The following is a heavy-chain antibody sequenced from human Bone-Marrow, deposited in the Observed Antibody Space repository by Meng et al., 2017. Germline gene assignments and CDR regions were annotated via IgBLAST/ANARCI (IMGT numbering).Heavy chain of an antibody. CDR2: INHSGST. CDR1: GGSLSGYY. CDR3: ASIWFGGNWFDP. D-gene: IGHD3-10*01. Sequence: QVQREKGGAGRWKRGETRYINSDEKGGSLSGYYWSWIRETPGKGLEWIGEINHSGSTNYNPSIKSRVTISVDKSKNQISLKLTSVTAADTAVYFCASIWFGGNWFDPWGQGTLVTVSS. V-gene: IGHV4-34*01. J-gene: IGHJ5*02.